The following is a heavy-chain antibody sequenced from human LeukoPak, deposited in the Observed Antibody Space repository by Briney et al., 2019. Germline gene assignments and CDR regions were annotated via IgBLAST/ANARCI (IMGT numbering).Heavy chain of an antibody. CDR2: ISYDGSNK. CDR1: GFTFSDYA. CDR3: ARDYGDYASEYGMDV. Sequence: PGGSLRLSCAASGFTFSDYALTWVRQAPGKGLEWVAVISYDGSNKYYADSVKGRFTISRDNSKNTLYLQMNSLRAEDTAVYYCARDYGDYASEYGMDVWGQGTTVTVSS. V-gene: IGHV3-30-3*01. J-gene: IGHJ6*02. D-gene: IGHD4-17*01.